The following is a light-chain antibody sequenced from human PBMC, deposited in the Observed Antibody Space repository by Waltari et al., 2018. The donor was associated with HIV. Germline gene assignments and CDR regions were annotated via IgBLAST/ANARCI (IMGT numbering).Light chain of an antibody. Sequence: DIQMTQSPSTLYASVGDRVTITCRASQSISYWLAWYQQKPGKAPKLLIYKASTLEAGVPSSFSGSGSEKDFTLTIRSLQPDDFATYYCQQYNSYSLTFGGGTKVDIK. V-gene: IGKV1-5*03. CDR3: QQYNSYSLT. CDR2: KAS. CDR1: QSISYW. J-gene: IGKJ4*01.